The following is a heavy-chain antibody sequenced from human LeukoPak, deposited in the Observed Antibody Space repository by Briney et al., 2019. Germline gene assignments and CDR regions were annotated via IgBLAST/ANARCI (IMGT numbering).Heavy chain of an antibody. D-gene: IGHD2/OR15-2a*01. J-gene: IGHJ4*02. V-gene: IGHV4-59*08. Sequence: SETLSLTCTVSGGSIIGHWWSWIRQPPGKGLEWIGDIFYSGGSTNDNPSLKSRLTMSLDTSKNQFSLKLTSVTAADTAMYYCARRNTADASIDFWGQGTLVTASS. CDR2: IFYSGGST. CDR1: GGSIIGHW. CDR3: ARRNTADASIDF.